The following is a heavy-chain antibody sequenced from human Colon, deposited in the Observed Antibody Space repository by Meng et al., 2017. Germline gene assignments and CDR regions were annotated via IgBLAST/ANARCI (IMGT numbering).Heavy chain of an antibody. Sequence: RLVESGGGLVRPGGSLRLSCAGSGFTLSIYSMNWVRQAPGKGLEWVSLSSITTTNVYYADSVKGRFTVSRDNTKNSLYLQMNSLRAEDTAVYYCARAHKSAYGFDLWGQGTLVTVSS. CDR2: SSITTTNV. D-gene: IGHD3-16*01. V-gene: IGHV3-21*01. CDR3: ARAHKSAYGFDL. J-gene: IGHJ5*02. CDR1: GFTLSIYS.